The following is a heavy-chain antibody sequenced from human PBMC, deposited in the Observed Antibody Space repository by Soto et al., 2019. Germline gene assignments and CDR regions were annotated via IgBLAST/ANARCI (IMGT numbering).Heavy chain of an antibody. Sequence: SVKVSCKASGGTFSSYAISWVRQAPGQGLEWMGGIIPIFGTANYAQKFQGRVTITADESTSTAYMELSSLRSEDTAVYYCASSVAKYYYSGMDVWGQGTTVTGSS. CDR1: GGTFSSYA. CDR2: IIPIFGTA. D-gene: IGHD5-12*01. CDR3: ASSVAKYYYSGMDV. J-gene: IGHJ6*02. V-gene: IGHV1-69*13.